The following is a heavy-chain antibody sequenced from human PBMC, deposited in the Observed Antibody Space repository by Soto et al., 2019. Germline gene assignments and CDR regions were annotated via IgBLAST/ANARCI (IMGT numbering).Heavy chain of an antibody. D-gene: IGHD3-22*01. J-gene: IGHJ4*02. CDR2: IVPNFGTV. CDR3: ARRDTRGFLRYFED. Sequence: GASVRVSCKASGYTFTSYGISWVRQAPLRGLEWMVGIVPNFGTVNYAKKFRGKVTITADKSPGTAYMELSSLRSEDTALYYCARRDTRGFLRYFEDWGPGTKVTFSS. CDR1: GYTFTSYG. V-gene: IGHV1-69*06.